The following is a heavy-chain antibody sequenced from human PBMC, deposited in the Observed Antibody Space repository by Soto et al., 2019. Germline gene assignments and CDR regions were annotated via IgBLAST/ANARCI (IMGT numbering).Heavy chain of an antibody. CDR2: INPSGDAT. CDR1: AYTFTNYY. J-gene: IGHJ5*02. CDR3: ARDNGGGFRGSYSWWFDP. D-gene: IGHD1-26*01. V-gene: IGHV1-46*03. Sequence: QVQVVQSGAEVKKPGASVKVSCTASAYTFTNYYIHWVRQAPGQGLEWMGLINPSGDATSYAQKXRGRVNITCDXXTXTXXGGRSSVRSEDTSVYYCARDNGGGFRGSYSWWFDPWGQGTLVTVSS.